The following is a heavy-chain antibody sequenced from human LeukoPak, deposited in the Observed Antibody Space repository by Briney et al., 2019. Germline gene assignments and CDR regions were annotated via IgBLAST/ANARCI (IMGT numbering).Heavy chain of an antibody. Sequence: ASVKVSCKASGYTFTDYFMNWVRQAPGQGLEWMGWINPKSGGTVCAQKFQGRVTMTRDTSSSTAYMELSRLRSDDTAVYYCARDPTTTDFDYWGQGTLVTVSS. D-gene: IGHD1-7*01. J-gene: IGHJ4*02. CDR3: ARDPTTTDFDY. CDR1: GYTFTDYF. CDR2: INPKSGGT. V-gene: IGHV1-2*02.